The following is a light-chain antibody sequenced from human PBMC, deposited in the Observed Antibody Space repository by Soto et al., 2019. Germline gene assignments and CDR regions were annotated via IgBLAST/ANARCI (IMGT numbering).Light chain of an antibody. CDR3: LQLNRHPLT. CDR2: AAS. V-gene: IGKV1-9*01. J-gene: IGKJ4*01. CDR1: QGISSF. Sequence: IQLTQSPSSLSASVGDRVTITCRASQGISSFLAWYQQKPGKAPKLLIYAASTLQSGVPSRFSGSGSGTDFTLTISSLQPEDFATYYCLQLNRHPLTFGGGTKVELK.